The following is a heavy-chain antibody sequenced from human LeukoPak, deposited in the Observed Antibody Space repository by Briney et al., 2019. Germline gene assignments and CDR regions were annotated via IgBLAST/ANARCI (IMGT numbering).Heavy chain of an antibody. D-gene: IGHD2-2*01. J-gene: IGHJ6*04. Sequence: GGSLGLSCAASGFTFSSYAMHWVRQAPGKGLEYVSAISSNGGSTYYADSVKGRFTIARDNSKNTLYLQMGSLRAEDMAVYYCARGGYCSSTSCYEVRGMDVWGKGTTVTVSS. CDR3: ARGGYCSSTSCYEVRGMDV. CDR2: ISSNGGST. V-gene: IGHV3-64*02. CDR1: GFTFSSYA.